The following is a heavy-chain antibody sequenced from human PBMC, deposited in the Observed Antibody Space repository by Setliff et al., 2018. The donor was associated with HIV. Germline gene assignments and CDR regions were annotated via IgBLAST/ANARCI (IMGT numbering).Heavy chain of an antibody. D-gene: IGHD6-13*01. CDR2: IKQDGSEK. CDR3: ARDHGGSSLV. CDR1: GFNLNTYW. V-gene: IGHV3-7*01. J-gene: IGHJ3*01. Sequence: PGGSLRLSCAASGFNLNTYWMTWVRQAPGRGLEWVAIIKQDGSEKYYVDSVKGRFTISRDSSKNTLYLQMDSLRTEDTAVYYCARDHGGSSLVWGQGTMVTVSS.